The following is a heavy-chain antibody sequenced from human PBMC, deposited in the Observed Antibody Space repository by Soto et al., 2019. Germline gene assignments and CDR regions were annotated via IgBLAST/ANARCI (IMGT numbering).Heavy chain of an antibody. CDR3: AREGTPRIVVDHNGFDP. CDR2: IIPNFGTA. D-gene: IGHD2-21*01. J-gene: IGHJ5*02. V-gene: IGHV1-69*13. CDR1: GGTFSSYA. Sequence: GASVKVSCKASGGTFSSYAISWVRQAPGQGLEWMGGIIPNFGTANYAQKFQGRVTITADESTSTAYMELSRLRSEDTAVYYCAREGTPRIVVDHNGFDPWGQGTLVTVSS.